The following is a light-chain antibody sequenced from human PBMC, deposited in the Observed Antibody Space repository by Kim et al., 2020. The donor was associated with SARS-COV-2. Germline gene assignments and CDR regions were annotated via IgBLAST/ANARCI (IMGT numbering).Light chain of an antibody. J-gene: IGKJ2*01. CDR1: QSVSSN. V-gene: IGKV3-15*01. CDR3: QQYNNWPPYT. Sequence: VSPGERATRSCRASQSVSSNLAWYQQKPGQTPRLLIYGASTRATGIPARFSGSGSGTECTLTISSLQSEDFAVYYCQQYNNWPPYTFGQGTKLEI. CDR2: GAS.